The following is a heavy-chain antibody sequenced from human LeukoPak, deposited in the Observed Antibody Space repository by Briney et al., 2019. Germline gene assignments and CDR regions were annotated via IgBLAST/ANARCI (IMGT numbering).Heavy chain of an antibody. Sequence: GGSLRLSCAASGFTFGSYWMSWVRQAPGKGLEWVANIKQDGSEKYYVDSVKGRFTISRDNAKNSLYLQMNSLRAEDTAVYYCARLALRHTPMVPYNWFDPWGQGTLVTASS. CDR3: ARLALRHTPMVPYNWFDP. V-gene: IGHV3-7*01. J-gene: IGHJ5*02. CDR1: GFTFGSYW. CDR2: IKQDGSEK. D-gene: IGHD5-18*01.